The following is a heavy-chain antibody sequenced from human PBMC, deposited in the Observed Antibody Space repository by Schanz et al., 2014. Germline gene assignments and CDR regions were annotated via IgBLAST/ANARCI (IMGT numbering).Heavy chain of an antibody. CDR2: IKQDGSER. J-gene: IGHJ6*02. CDR3: ARDRQQLVGRIGYYYGMDV. V-gene: IGHV3-7*01. D-gene: IGHD6-13*01. CDR1: GFTFSSYW. Sequence: EVQLVEYGGGLVQPGGSLRLSCAASGFTFSSYWMSWVRQAPGKGLEWVANIKQDGSERYYVDSVKGRFTISRDNSKNTVYLQMNSLRAEDTAVYYCARDRQQLVGRIGYYYGMDVWGQGTTVTVSS.